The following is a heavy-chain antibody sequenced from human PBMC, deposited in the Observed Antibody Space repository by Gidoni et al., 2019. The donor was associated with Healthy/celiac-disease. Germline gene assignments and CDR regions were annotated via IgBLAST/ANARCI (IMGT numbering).Heavy chain of an antibody. Sequence: QVQLVESGGGVVQPGRSLRLSCAASGFTFSSYAMHWVRQAPGKGLEWVAVISYDGSNKYYADSVKGRFTISRDNSKNTLYLQMNSLRAEDTAVYYCAREETGHCGGDCYYYYGMDVWGQGTTVTVSS. CDR3: AREETGHCGGDCYYYYGMDV. V-gene: IGHV3-30-3*01. J-gene: IGHJ6*02. D-gene: IGHD2-21*02. CDR2: ISYDGSNK. CDR1: GFTFSSYA.